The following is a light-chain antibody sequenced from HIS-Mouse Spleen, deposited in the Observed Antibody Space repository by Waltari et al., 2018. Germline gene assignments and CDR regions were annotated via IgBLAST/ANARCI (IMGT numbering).Light chain of an antibody. V-gene: IGLV2-14*03. CDR2: DVS. CDR3: SSYTSSSFNVV. CDR1: SSDVGAFNY. Sequence: QSALTQPASVSGSPGPSSTIPCTGTSSDVGAFNYVSWYQQHPGKAPKLIIYDVSNPPSGVSNRFSGSKSDNTASLTISGLQAEDEADYYCSSYTSSSFNVVFGGGTKLTVL. J-gene: IGLJ2*01.